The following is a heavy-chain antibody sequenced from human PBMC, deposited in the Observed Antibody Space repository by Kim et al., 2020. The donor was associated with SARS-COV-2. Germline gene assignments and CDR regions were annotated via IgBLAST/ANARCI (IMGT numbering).Heavy chain of an antibody. CDR3: ATWDPTGVF. J-gene: IGHJ4*02. Sequence: ETYYKDSMKGRIAISRDNARMTLSLQLNTVRADDTAVYYCATWDPTGVFWGQGSLVTVSS. V-gene: IGHV3-7*01. CDR2: ET. D-gene: IGHD1-26*01.